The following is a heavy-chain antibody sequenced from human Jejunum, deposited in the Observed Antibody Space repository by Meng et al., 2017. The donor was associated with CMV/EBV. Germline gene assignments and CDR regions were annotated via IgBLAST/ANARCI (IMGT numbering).Heavy chain of an antibody. CDR3: VRLQWAAFDY. CDR2: ISGPGNTI. J-gene: IGHJ4*02. Sequence: SCAVSGFNLESYEMNLVRPAPGKGLEWVSYISGPGNTIYYADSVRGRFTISRDNANNSLSLQMSGLRAEDTAVYYCVRLQWAAFDYFGQGTLVTVSS. V-gene: IGHV3-48*03. D-gene: IGHD6-19*01. CDR1: GFNLESYE.